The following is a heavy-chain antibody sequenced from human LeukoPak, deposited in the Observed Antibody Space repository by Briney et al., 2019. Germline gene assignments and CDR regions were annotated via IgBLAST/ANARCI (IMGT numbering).Heavy chain of an antibody. CDR2: ITGSGSST. CDR1: GFTFSSYA. V-gene: IGHV3-23*01. D-gene: IGHD1-26*01. CDR3: ARGESWAFDY. J-gene: IGHJ4*02. Sequence: GGSLRLSCAASGFTFSSYAMRWVRQAPGKGLEWVSGITGSGSSTDYADSVKGRFTISRDNAKNSLYLQMNSLRAEDTAVYYCARGESWAFDYWGQGTLVTVSS.